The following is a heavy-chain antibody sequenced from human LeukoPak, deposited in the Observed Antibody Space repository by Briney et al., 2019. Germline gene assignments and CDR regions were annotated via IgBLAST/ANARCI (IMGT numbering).Heavy chain of an antibody. CDR3: AKDGSAMLI. CDR2: ISGSGYNT. CDR1: GFTVSSNY. Sequence: GGSLRLSCAASGFTVSSNYMSWVRQAPGKGLEWVSAISGSGYNTYYADSVKGRVTISRDNSKDTLYLEMNSLRAEDTAIYYCAKDGSAMLIRGQGTLVTVSS. V-gene: IGHV3-23*01. D-gene: IGHD5-18*01. J-gene: IGHJ4*02.